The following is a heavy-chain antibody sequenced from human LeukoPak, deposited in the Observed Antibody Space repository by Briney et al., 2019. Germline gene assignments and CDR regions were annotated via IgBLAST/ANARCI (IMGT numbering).Heavy chain of an antibody. D-gene: IGHD2-15*01. CDR1: GASIRSGDYY. CDR2: IYDSGST. V-gene: IGHV4-30-4*01. J-gene: IGHJ3*02. CDR3: ARDCSGGSCYGAFDI. Sequence: SETLSLTCTVSGASIRSGDYYWSWIRQPPGKGLEWLGYIYDSGSTYYNPSLKSRFTISVDTSENRFSLKLSSVTATDTAVYYCARDCSGGSCYGAFDIWGKGTMVTVSS.